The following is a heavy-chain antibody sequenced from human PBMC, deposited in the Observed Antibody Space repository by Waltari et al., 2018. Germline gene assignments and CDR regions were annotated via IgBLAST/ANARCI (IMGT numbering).Heavy chain of an antibody. D-gene: IGHD4-17*01. CDR3: ARHGGYGGNPELGAFDI. J-gene: IGHJ3*02. V-gene: IGHV4-59*08. Sequence: QVQLQESGPGLVKPSETLYLTCSVSGGYISSYYWSWIRQPPGKGLEWLGYMYYSGSTSYNPSLKSRVTISLDTSKNRFSLRLSSVTAADTAVYYCARHGGYGGNPELGAFDIWGQGTMVTVSS. CDR2: MYYSGST. CDR1: GGYISSYY.